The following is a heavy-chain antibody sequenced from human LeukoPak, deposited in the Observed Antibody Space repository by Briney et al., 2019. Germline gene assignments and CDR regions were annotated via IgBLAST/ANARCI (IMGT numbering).Heavy chain of an antibody. Sequence: GGSLRLSCAASGFTFSFYAIHWVRQAPGKGLAWVAVISYDGSNKYFADSVKGRFTISRDNSKNTLYLQMNSLRAEDTAVYYCAREGHGSGSYSSSSKGDAFDIWGQGTMVTVSS. V-gene: IGHV3-30-3*01. CDR3: AREGHGSGSYSSSSKGDAFDI. D-gene: IGHD3-10*01. CDR1: GFTFSFYA. J-gene: IGHJ3*02. CDR2: ISYDGSNK.